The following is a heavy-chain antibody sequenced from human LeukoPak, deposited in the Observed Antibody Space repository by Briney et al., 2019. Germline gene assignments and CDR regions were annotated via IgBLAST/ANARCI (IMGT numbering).Heavy chain of an antibody. Sequence: PGGSLRLSCAASGFTVITIDMTGVPQARGKAVEWVSVLYSDGNTKYADSVQGRFTISRDNSKNTLYLEMNSLSPDDTAVYYCARGVEPLAANTLAYWGQGTLVTVSS. V-gene: IGHV3-53*01. CDR2: LYSDGNT. CDR3: ARGVEPLAANTLAY. D-gene: IGHD1-14*01. J-gene: IGHJ4*02. CDR1: GFTVITID.